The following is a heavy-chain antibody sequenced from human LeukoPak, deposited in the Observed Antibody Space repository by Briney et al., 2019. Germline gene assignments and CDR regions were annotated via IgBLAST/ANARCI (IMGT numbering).Heavy chain of an antibody. V-gene: IGHV3-15*01. CDR3: TTTNYDFWSGYRRDY. J-gene: IGHJ4*02. CDR1: GFTFSNAW. CDR2: IKSKTDGGTT. D-gene: IGHD3-3*01. Sequence: GGSLRLSCAASGFTFSNAWMSWVRQAPGKGLEWVGRIKSKTDGGTTDYAAPVKGRFTISRDDSKNTLYLQMNSLKTEDTAVYYCTTTNYDFWSGYRRDYWGQGTLVTVSS.